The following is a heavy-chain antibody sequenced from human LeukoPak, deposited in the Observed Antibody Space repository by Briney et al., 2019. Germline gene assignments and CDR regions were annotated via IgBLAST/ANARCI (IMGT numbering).Heavy chain of an antibody. CDR1: GGTFSSYA. Sequence: ASVKVSCKASGGTFSSYAISWVRQAPGQGLEWMGGIIPIFGTANYAQKFQGRVTITADESTSTAYMELSSLRSEDTAVYYCAREEDCSSTSCHVPFGYWGQGTLVTVSS. J-gene: IGHJ4*02. CDR2: IIPIFGTA. CDR3: AREEDCSSTSCHVPFGY. D-gene: IGHD2-2*01. V-gene: IGHV1-69*01.